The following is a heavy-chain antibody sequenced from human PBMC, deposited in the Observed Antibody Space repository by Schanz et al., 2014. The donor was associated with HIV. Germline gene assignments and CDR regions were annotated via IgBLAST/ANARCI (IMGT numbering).Heavy chain of an antibody. J-gene: IGHJ6*02. V-gene: IGHV3-23*01. CDR3: AKGGSSSVLAYYYYGMDV. D-gene: IGHD6-6*01. Sequence: EVLLLESGGGLVQPGGSLRLSCAASGFRFSSYAMSWVRQAPGKGLEWVASIRGSGGSTYYTDSVKGRFTISRDNSKSTLYLQLSSLRADDTAIYYCAKGGSSSVLAYYYYGMDVWGQGTTVTVSS. CDR2: IRGSGGST. CDR1: GFRFSSYA.